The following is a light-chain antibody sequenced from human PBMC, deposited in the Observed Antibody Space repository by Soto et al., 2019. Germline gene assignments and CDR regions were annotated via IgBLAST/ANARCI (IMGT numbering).Light chain of an antibody. CDR3: QQHSNWPHT. Sequence: IVMTQSPATLSLSPGERATLSCRASQSFSSYLAWYQQKPGQAPRLLIYDASNRATGIPARFSGSGSGTDFTLTISSLEPEDFAVYYCQQHSNWPHTFGGGTKVEIK. CDR2: DAS. V-gene: IGKV3-11*01. CDR1: QSFSSY. J-gene: IGKJ4*01.